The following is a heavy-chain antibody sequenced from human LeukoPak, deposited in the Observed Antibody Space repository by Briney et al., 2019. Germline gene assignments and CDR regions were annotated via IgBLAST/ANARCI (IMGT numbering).Heavy chain of an antibody. CDR3: ARDTPANIVVVTATYYYYGMDV. V-gene: IGHV3-30-3*01. CDR1: GFTFSSYA. CDR2: ISYDGSNK. J-gene: IGHJ6*02. Sequence: LRLSCAASGFTFSSYAMHWVRQAPGKGLEWVAVISYDGSNKYYADSVKGRFTISRDNSKNTLYLQMNSLRAEDTAVYYCARDTPANIVVVTATYYYYGMDVWGQGTTVTVSS. D-gene: IGHD2-21*02.